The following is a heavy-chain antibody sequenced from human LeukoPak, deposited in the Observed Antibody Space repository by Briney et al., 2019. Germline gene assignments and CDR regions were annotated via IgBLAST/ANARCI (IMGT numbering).Heavy chain of an antibody. Sequence: SQTLSLTCTVSGGSISSGDYYWSWIRQPPGKGLEWIGYIYYSGSTYYNPSLKSRVTISVDTSKNHFSLKLSSVTAADTAVYYCASRYCSSTSCGNWFDPWGQGTLVTVSS. CDR3: ASRYCSSTSCGNWFDP. J-gene: IGHJ5*02. D-gene: IGHD2-2*01. CDR1: GGSISSGDYY. V-gene: IGHV4-30-4*01. CDR2: IYYSGST.